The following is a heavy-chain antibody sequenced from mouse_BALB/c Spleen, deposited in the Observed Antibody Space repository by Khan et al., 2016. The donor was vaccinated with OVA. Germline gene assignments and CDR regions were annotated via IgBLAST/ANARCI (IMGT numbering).Heavy chain of an antibody. V-gene: IGHV3-2*02. CDR2: IKYSGST. CDR1: GYAITSDYA. J-gene: IGHJ2*01. Sequence: EVQLQESGPGLVKPSQSLSLTCTVTGYAITSDYAWNWIRQFPGNKLEWMGYIKYSGSTSYNPNLKSRISITRDTSKNQFFLQLKSVTSEDTATSYCARSETISSVVVTGLDFWGQGTTLPVSS. D-gene: IGHD2-12*01. CDR3: ARSETISSVVVTGLDF.